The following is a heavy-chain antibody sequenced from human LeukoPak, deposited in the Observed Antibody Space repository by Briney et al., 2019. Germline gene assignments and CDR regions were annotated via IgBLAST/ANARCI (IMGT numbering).Heavy chain of an antibody. CDR3: TRAGQYRHDY. D-gene: IGHD1-1*01. J-gene: IGHJ4*02. V-gene: IGHV3-30-3*01. Sequence: GGSLRLSCAASGFTFSSYAMHWVRQAPGKGLEWVAVISYDGSNKYYADSVKGRFTISRDNAKNTVFLQMNSLRAEDTAIYYCTRAGQYRHDYWGQGTLVTVSS. CDR2: ISYDGSNK. CDR1: GFTFSSYA.